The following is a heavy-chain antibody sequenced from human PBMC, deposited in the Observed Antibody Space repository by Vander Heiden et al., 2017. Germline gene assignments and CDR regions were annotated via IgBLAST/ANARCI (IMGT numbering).Heavy chain of an antibody. Sequence: QVTLKESGPAVVKPTQTLTLTCTFSGFSLTTTGMRVSWIRQPPGKALEWLARIDWDDDKFYSTSRQTRLTISRDTSKNEVVLTMTKMDHVDTATYYCARAPCDGDSPVWAFDVWGQGTMVAVSS. J-gene: IGHJ3*01. CDR1: GFSLTTTGMR. V-gene: IGHV2-70*04. CDR3: ARAPCDGDSPVWAFDV. D-gene: IGHD4-17*01. CDR2: IDWDDDK.